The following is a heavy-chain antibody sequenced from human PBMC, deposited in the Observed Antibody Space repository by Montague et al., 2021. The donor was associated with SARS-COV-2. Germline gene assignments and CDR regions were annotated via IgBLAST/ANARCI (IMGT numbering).Heavy chain of an antibody. Sequence: SLRLSCAASGFTFSTYEMTWVRQAPGKGLEWVSYISNSGSTIYYSDSVRGRFTISRDNAKNSLHLQMNSLRAEDTAVYYCVRVGVGSTYSFDYWGQGALVTVSS. V-gene: IGHV3-48*03. J-gene: IGHJ4*02. CDR3: VRVGVGSTYSFDY. CDR2: ISNSGSTI. D-gene: IGHD1-26*01. CDR1: GFTFSTYE.